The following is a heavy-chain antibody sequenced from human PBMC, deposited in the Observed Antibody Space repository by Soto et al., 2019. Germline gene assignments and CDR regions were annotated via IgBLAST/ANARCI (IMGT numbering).Heavy chain of an antibody. J-gene: IGHJ6*02. Sequence: GGSLRLSCAASGFTFSSYWMHWVRQAPGKGLVWVSRINSDGSSTSYADSVKGRFTIPRDNAKNTLYLQMNSLRAEDTAVYYCARASCGSCSLLYYYGMDVWGQGTTVTVSS. D-gene: IGHD2-15*01. CDR3: ARASCGSCSLLYYYGMDV. V-gene: IGHV3-74*01. CDR1: GFTFSSYW. CDR2: INSDGSST.